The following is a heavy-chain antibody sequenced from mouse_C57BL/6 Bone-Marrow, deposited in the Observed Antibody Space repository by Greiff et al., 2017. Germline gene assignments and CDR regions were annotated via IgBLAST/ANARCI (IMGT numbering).Heavy chain of an antibody. J-gene: IGHJ2*01. CDR3: ARSITTVVFDY. Sequence: SGPVLVKPGASVKMSCKASGYTFTDYYMNWVKQSHGKSLEWIGVINPYNGGTSYNQKFKGKATLTVDKSSSTAYMELNSLTSEDSAVYYCARSITTVVFDYWGQGTTLTVSS. D-gene: IGHD1-1*01. CDR2: INPYNGGT. V-gene: IGHV1-19*01. CDR1: GYTFTDYY.